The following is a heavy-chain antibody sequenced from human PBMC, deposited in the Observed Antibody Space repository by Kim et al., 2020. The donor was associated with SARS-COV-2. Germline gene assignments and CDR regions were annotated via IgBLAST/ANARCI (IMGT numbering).Heavy chain of an antibody. D-gene: IGHD6-19*01. CDR1: GFTFSRRA. CDR2: VNNGGNA. J-gene: IGHJ4*02. V-gene: IGHV3-23*01. CDR3: AKDHPSNGWPTFDS. Sequence: GGSLRLSCAASGFTFSRRAMSWVRQAPGKGLEWIASVNNGGNAYYADSVKGRFTVSRDITMDTLYLQMNSVTAEDTALYYCAKDHPSNGWPTFDSWGQGT.